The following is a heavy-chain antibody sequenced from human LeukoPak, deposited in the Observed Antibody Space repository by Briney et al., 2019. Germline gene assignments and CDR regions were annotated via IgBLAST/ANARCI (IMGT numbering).Heavy chain of an antibody. J-gene: IGHJ6*03. Sequence: GGSLRLSCAASGFTFSDYAMSWVRQAPGGGLEWVSAISGSGDKTFHADSVKGRFTTSRDNSKNTLSLQMSSLRVEDSAVYFCAKDTSAWWYHRAYMNVWGTGTTVTVPS. V-gene: IGHV3-23*01. CDR1: GFTFSDYA. CDR3: AKDTSAWWYHRAYMNV. D-gene: IGHD2-15*01. CDR2: ISGSGDKT.